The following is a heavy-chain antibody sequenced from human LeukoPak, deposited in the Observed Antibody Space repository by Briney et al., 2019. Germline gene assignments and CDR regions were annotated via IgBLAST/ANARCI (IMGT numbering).Heavy chain of an antibody. J-gene: IGHJ4*02. V-gene: IGHV1-2*02. CDR3: ASDHYDILTGYYKNNLDY. CDR2: INPNSGGT. D-gene: IGHD3-9*01. Sequence: GASVKVSCKASGYTFTGYYMHWVRQAPGQGLEWMGWINPNSGGTNYAQKFQGRVTMTRDTSISTAYMELSSLRSEDTAVYYCASDHYDILTGYYKNNLDYWGQGTLVTVSS. CDR1: GYTFTGYY.